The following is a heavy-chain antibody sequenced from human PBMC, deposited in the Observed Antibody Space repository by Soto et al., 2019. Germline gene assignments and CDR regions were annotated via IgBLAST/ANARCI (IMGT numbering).Heavy chain of an antibody. CDR3: ARLPASGSYLDY. V-gene: IGHV4-34*01. CDR1: CGSFSGYY. CDR2: INHRGST. D-gene: IGHD1-26*01. J-gene: IGHJ4*02. Sequence: SETLSLTCAVYCGSFSGYYWSWIRQPPGKGLEWIGEINHRGSTKYNPSLKSRVTISEDTSKNQLSLKLSSVTAADTAVYYCARLPASGSYLDYWGQGTLVTVSS.